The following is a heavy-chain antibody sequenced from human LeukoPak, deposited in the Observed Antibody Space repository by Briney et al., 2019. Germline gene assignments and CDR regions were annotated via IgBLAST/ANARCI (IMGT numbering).Heavy chain of an antibody. CDR1: GFTFSSYW. CDR3: ARENYDFWSGYYSGGIYYFDY. D-gene: IGHD3-3*01. CDR2: IKQDGSEK. Sequence: GGSLRLSCAASGFTFSSYWMSWVRQAPGKGQEWVANIKQDGSEKYYVDSVKGRFTISRDNAKNSLYLQMNSLRAEDTAVYYCARENYDFWSGYYSGGIYYFDYWGQGTLVTVSS. V-gene: IGHV3-7*01. J-gene: IGHJ4*02.